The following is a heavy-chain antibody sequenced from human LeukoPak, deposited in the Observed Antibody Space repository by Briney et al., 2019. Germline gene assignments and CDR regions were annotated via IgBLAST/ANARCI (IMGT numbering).Heavy chain of an antibody. CDR1: GYSFTSYW. V-gene: IGHV5-51*04. CDR2: IYPGDSDN. CDR3: ALGRLRRTRDAFDI. J-gene: IGHJ3*02. D-gene: IGHD4-17*01. Sequence: GECLKISCKGSGYSFTSYWIGWVRQMPGKGLEWMGIIYPGDSDNRYSPSFKGQVTISVDKPISTAYLQWSSLKASDTAMYYCALGRLRRTRDAFDIWGQGTMVTVSS.